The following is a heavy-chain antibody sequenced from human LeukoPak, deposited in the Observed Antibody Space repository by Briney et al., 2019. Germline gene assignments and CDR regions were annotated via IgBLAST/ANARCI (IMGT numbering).Heavy chain of an antibody. V-gene: IGHV4-34*01. CDR3: ARGLSYYEVS. D-gene: IGHD3-22*01. J-gene: IGHJ5*02. CDR1: GGSFSGYY. Sequence: SETLPLTCAVYGGSFSGYYWSWIRQPPGKGLEWIGEINHSGSTNYNPSLKSRVTISVDTSKNQFSLKLSSVTAADTAVYYCARGLSYYEVSWGQGTLVTVSS. CDR2: INHSGST.